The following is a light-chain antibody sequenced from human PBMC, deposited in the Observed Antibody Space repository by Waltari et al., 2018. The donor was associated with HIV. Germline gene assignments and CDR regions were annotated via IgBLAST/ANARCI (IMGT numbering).Light chain of an antibody. CDR2: GAS. J-gene: IGKJ4*01. V-gene: IGKV3-20*01. CDR3: QQYNSSPFT. CDR1: QSVDSSY. Sequence: MVLTQSPGTLSLSQGEGATTSCRASQSVDSSYLAWYQQKPGQAPRLLIYGASSRATGIPDRFTGSGSGTDFTLSISRLDPEDFALYYCQQYNSSPFTFGGGTRVEIK.